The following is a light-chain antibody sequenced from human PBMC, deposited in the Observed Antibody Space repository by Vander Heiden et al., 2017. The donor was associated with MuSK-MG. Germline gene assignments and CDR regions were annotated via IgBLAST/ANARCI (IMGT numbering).Light chain of an antibody. Sequence: DIQMTQSPSSLSASVGDRITITCRASQSISTYLNWYQLKPGKAPKLLIYAASSLQSGVPSRFSGSGSGTDFTLTISRLQPEDFASYYCQQSDKTPLTFAGGTKVAI. CDR2: AAS. J-gene: IGKJ4*01. V-gene: IGKV1-39*01. CDR1: QSISTY. CDR3: QQSDKTPLT.